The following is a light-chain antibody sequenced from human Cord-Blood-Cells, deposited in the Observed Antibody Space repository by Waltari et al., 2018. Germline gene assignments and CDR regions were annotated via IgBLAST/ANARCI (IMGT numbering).Light chain of an antibody. Sequence: DIQMTQSPSSLSASVGDRVTITCRASQSISSHLNWYQQKPGKAPKLLIYAASSLQSGVPSRFSGSGSGTDFTLTISSLQPEDFATYYCQQSYSRTFGQGTKVEIK. V-gene: IGKV1-39*01. J-gene: IGKJ1*01. CDR1: QSISSH. CDR2: AAS. CDR3: QQSYSRT.